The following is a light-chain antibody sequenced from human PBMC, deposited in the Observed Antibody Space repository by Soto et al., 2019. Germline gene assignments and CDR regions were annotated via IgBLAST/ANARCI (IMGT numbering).Light chain of an antibody. CDR1: QSVSSS. Sequence: EIRITQLPAPLPVPQGKKAPSPCRASQSVSSSLAWYQQKPGQAPRLLIYGASTRATGIPARFSGSGSGTDFTLTITSLEPDDFAVYYCQQRSNWPATFGQGTKVDIK. V-gene: IGKV3-15*01. CDR2: GAS. CDR3: QQRSNWPAT. J-gene: IGKJ1*01.